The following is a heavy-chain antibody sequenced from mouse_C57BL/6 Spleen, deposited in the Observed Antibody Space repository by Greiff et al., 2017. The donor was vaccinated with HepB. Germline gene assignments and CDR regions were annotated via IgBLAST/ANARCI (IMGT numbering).Heavy chain of an antibody. CDR1: GYTFTSYW. J-gene: IGHJ1*03. Sequence: VQLQQPGAELVMPGASVKLSCKASGYTFTSYWMHWVKQRPGQGLEWIGEIDPSDSYTNYNQKFKGKSTLTVDKSSSTAYMQLSSLTSEDSAVYYCARAYDYDDWYFDVWGTGTTVTVSS. V-gene: IGHV1-69*01. D-gene: IGHD2-4*01. CDR3: ARAYDYDDWYFDV. CDR2: IDPSDSYT.